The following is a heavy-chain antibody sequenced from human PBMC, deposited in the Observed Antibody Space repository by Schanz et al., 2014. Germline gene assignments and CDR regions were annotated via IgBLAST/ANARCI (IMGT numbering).Heavy chain of an antibody. Sequence: EVQLLESGGGLVQPGGSLKLSCAASGLIFSNYVMSWVRQAPGKGLEWVSTIGTSGGTNYAESVKGRFTISRDNAENTLFLQMNSLRAEDTAVYYCARDRRNADLDYWGQGTLVTVSS. CDR1: GLIFSNYV. CDR3: ARDRRNADLDY. J-gene: IGHJ4*02. CDR2: IGTSGGT. D-gene: IGHD1-1*01. V-gene: IGHV3-23*01.